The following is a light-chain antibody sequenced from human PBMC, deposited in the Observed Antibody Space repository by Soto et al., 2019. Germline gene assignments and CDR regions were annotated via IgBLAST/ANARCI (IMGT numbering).Light chain of an antibody. Sequence: EIVMTQSPDTLSVSPGERATLSCRASKSVSSNLAWYQQKPGRAPRLLIYGASTRATGIPARFSGSGSGPEFTLTISSLQSEDFAVYYCQQYNNWPRTFGQGTKVEIK. CDR3: QQYNNWPRT. J-gene: IGKJ1*01. CDR1: KSVSSN. V-gene: IGKV3-15*01. CDR2: GAS.